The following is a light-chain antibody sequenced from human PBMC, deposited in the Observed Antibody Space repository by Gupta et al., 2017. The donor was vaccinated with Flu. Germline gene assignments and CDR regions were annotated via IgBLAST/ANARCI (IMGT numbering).Light chain of an antibody. CDR2: DVS. CDR1: SSDVGGYNS. V-gene: IGLV2-11*01. Sequence: QSALTQPRSVSGSPGQSVTISCTGTSSDVGGYNSVSWYQQHPGKAPKLMISDVSQRPSGVPDRFSGSKSGNTASLTISGLQAEDEANFYCCSYAGNSWVFGGGTKLTVL. CDR3: CSYAGNSWV. J-gene: IGLJ3*02.